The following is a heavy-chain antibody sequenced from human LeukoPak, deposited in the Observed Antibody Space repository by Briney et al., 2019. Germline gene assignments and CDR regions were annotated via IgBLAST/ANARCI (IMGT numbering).Heavy chain of an antibody. D-gene: IGHD1-26*01. J-gene: IGHJ4*02. CDR2: IKQDGSEK. CDR1: GFTFGSYW. CDR3: ARRGSSPLDYYFDY. Sequence: GGSLRLSCAASGFTFGSYWMSWVRQAPGKGLEWVANIKQDGSEKCYVDSVKGRFTISRDNAKNSLYLQMNSLRAEDTAVYYCARRGSSPLDYYFDYWGQGTLVTVSS. V-gene: IGHV3-7*01.